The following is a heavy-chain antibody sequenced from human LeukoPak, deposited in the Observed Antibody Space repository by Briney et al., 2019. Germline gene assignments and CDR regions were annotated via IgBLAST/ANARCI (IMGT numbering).Heavy chain of an antibody. V-gene: IGHV4-4*07. Sequence: SETLSLTCTVSGGSISSYYWSWIRQPAGKGLEWIGRIKTSGSTNYNPSLKSRVTMSVDTSKNQFSLRLSSVTAADTAVYYCARGRPFYSNYLFDYWGQGTLVTVSS. CDR3: ARGRPFYSNYLFDY. CDR1: GGSISSYY. J-gene: IGHJ4*02. CDR2: IKTSGST. D-gene: IGHD4-11*01.